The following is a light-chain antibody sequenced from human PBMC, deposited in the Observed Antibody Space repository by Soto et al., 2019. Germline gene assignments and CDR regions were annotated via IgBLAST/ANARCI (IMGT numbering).Light chain of an antibody. Sequence: AIQMAQSPSSLSASVGDRVTITCRASQGIGNDVGWFQQKPGKAPKLLIYAAATLQSGVPSRFSCSRSGTDFTLTISSLQPEDFATYYCLQDHNYPLTFGGGTKVEIK. CDR3: LQDHNYPLT. CDR2: AAA. CDR1: QGIGND. J-gene: IGKJ4*01. V-gene: IGKV1-6*02.